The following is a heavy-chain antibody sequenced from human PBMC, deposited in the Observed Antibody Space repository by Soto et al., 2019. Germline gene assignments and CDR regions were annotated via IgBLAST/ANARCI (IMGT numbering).Heavy chain of an antibody. CDR2: IDPSDSYT. CDR1: GYSFTSYW. Sequence: GESLKISCKGSGYSFTSYWISWVRQMPGKGLEWMGRIDPSDSYTNYSPSFQGHVTISADKSISTAYLQWSSLKASDTAMYYCARWGAVARHFDYWGQGTLVTVSS. CDR3: ARWGAVARHFDY. V-gene: IGHV5-10-1*01. D-gene: IGHD6-19*01. J-gene: IGHJ4*02.